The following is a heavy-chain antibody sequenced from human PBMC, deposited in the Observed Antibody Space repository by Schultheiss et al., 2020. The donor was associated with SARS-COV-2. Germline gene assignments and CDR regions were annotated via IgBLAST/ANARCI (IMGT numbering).Heavy chain of an antibody. CDR2: IFSNDEK. CDR1: GGSISSYYW. D-gene: IGHD6-19*01. V-gene: IGHV2-26*01. CDR3: AHRRGRQWLVRGFDY. J-gene: IGHJ4*02. Sequence: ETLSLTCTVSGGSISSYYWSWIRQPPGKALEWLAHIFSNDEKSYSTSLKSRLTITKDTSKNQVVLTMTNMDPVDTATYYCAHRRGRQWLVRGFDYWGQGTLVTVSS.